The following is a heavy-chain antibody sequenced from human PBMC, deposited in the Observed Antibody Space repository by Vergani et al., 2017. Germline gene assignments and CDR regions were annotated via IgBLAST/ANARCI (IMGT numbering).Heavy chain of an antibody. V-gene: IGHV3-21*01. CDR2: ISSSSSYI. J-gene: IGHJ6*02. CDR3: AKATYCTSTSCYYFWNYADYYYGMDV. D-gene: IGHD2-2*01. CDR1: GFTFSSYS. Sequence: EVQLVESGGGLVKPGGSLRLSCAASGFTFSSYSMNWVRQAPGKGLEWVSSISSSSSYIYYADSVKGRFTISRDNAKNSLYLQMNSLRAEDTAVYYCAKATYCTSTSCYYFWNYADYYYGMDVWGQGTTVTVSS.